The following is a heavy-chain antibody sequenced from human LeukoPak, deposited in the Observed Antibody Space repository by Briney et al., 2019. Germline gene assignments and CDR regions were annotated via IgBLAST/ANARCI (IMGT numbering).Heavy chain of an antibody. Sequence: ASVKVSCKASGYTFTSYDINWVRQATGQGLEWMGWMNPNSGDTGYAQKFQGRVTMTRNTSISTAYMELSSLRSEDTAVYYCARGCSSTSCFGYCFDYWGQGTLSPSPQ. CDR3: ARGCSSTSCFGYCFDY. CDR1: GYTFTSYD. D-gene: IGHD2-2*01. J-gene: IGHJ4*02. CDR2: MNPNSGDT. V-gene: IGHV1-8*01.